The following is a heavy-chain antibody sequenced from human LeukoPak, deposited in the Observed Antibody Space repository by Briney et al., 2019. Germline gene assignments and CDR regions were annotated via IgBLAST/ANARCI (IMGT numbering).Heavy chain of an antibody. V-gene: IGHV1-69*13. J-gene: IGHJ6*02. CDR3: ASVYKNGMDV. CDR2: IIPIFGTA. Sequence: WASVNVSCKASGGTFSSYAISWVRQAPGQGLEWMGGIIPIFGTANYAQKFQGRVTITADESTSTAYMELSSLRSEDTAVYYCASVYKNGMDVWGQGTTVTVSS. CDR1: GGTFSSYA. D-gene: IGHD5-24*01.